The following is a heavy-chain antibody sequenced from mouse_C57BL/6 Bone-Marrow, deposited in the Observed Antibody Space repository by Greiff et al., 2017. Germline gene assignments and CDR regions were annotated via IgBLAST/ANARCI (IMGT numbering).Heavy chain of an antibody. CDR3: AIDGYDGAWFAY. V-gene: IGHV1-69*01. CDR2: IDPSDSYT. J-gene: IGHJ3*01. CDR1: GYTFTSYW. Sequence: QVQLQQPGAELVMPGASVKLSCKASGYTFTSYWVHWVKQRPGQGLEWIGEIDPSDSYTNYNQKFKGKSTLTVDKSSSTAYMQLSSLTSEASAVYYCAIDGYDGAWFAYWGQGTLVTVSA. D-gene: IGHD2-2*01.